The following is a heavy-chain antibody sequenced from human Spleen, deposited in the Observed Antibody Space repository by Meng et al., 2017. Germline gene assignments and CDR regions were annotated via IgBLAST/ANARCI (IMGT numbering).Heavy chain of an antibody. V-gene: IGHV4-31*03. CDR3: ATRVRGGLYYFDY. J-gene: IGHJ4*02. CDR2: IYYSGST. Sequence: VQLPESGPGLVNPSQTLSLTCTVSGGSIRSVAYYWSWIRQHPGKGLEWIGYIYYSGSTYYNPSLKSRVTISVDTSKNQFSLKLSSVTAADTAVYYCATRVRGGLYYFDYWGQGTLVTVSS. CDR1: GGSIRSVAYY. D-gene: IGHD3-10*01.